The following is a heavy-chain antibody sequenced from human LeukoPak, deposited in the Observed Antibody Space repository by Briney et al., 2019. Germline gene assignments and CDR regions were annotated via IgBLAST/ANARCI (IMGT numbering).Heavy chain of an antibody. J-gene: IGHJ4*02. V-gene: IGHV3-21*01. CDR1: GFTFSSYS. CDR3: ARDPFAAIAVAGTAIDY. CDR2: ISSSSSYI. D-gene: IGHD6-19*01. Sequence: GGSLRLSCAASGFTFSSYSVNWVRQAPGKGLEWVSSISSSSSYIYYADSVKGRFTISRDNAKNSLYLQMNSLRAEDTAVYYCARDPFAAIAVAGTAIDYWGQGTLVTVSS.